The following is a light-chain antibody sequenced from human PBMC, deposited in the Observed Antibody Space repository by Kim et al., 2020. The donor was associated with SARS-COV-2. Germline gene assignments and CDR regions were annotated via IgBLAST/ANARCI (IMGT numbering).Light chain of an antibody. V-gene: IGKV1-27*01. Sequence: SASVGDRVTITCRASQGISNYLAWYQQKPGKVPKLLIYAASTLQSGVPSRFSGSGSGTDFTLTISSLQPEDVATYYCQKYNSAGTFGQGTKVEIK. CDR1: QGISNY. CDR2: AAS. J-gene: IGKJ1*01. CDR3: QKYNSAGT.